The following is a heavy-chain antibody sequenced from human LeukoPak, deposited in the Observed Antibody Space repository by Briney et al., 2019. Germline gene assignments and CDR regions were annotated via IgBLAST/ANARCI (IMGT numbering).Heavy chain of an antibody. CDR1: GFTFNNYA. J-gene: IGHJ4*02. CDR2: ISGTGSST. D-gene: IGHD1-20*01. V-gene: IGHV3-23*01. Sequence: GGSLRLSCAASGFTFNNYAMNWVRQGPGEGLEWVSAISGTGSSTYYADSVKGRFTISRDNSKNTLYLQMNSLRAEDTAVYYCARDGEGITGASGIDYWGQGTLVTVSS. CDR3: ARDGEGITGASGIDY.